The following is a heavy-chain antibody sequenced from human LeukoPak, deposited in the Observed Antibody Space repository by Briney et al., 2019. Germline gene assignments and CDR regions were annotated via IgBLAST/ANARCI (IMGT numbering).Heavy chain of an antibody. V-gene: IGHV3-23*01. J-gene: IGHJ3*02. CDR1: GFTFSSYA. CDR2: ISGSGGST. D-gene: IGHD3-3*01. CDR3: AREITIFDYGVASDAFDI. Sequence: GGSLRLSCAASGFTFSSYAMSWVRQAPGKGLEWVSAISGSGGSTYYADSVKGRFTISRDNSKNTLYLQMNSLRAEDTAVYYCAREITIFDYGVASDAFDIWGQGTMVTVSS.